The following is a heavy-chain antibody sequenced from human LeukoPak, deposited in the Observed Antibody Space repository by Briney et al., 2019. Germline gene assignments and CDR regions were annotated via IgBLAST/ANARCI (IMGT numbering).Heavy chain of an antibody. D-gene: IGHD4-17*01. Sequence: ASVKVSCKASVYTFTSYYMHWVRRAPGPGLEWMGIINPSGGSTSYAQKFQGRVTMTRDTSTSTVYMELSSLRSEDTAVYYCAGLDYGGAFDIWGQGTMVTVSS. CDR2: INPSGGST. CDR3: AGLDYGGAFDI. J-gene: IGHJ3*02. V-gene: IGHV1-46*01. CDR1: VYTFTSYY.